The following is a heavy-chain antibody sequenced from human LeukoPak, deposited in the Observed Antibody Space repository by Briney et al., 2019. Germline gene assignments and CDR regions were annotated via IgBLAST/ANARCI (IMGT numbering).Heavy chain of an antibody. CDR1: GYTFTDYY. D-gene: IGHD1-26*01. J-gene: IGHJ4*02. CDR3: ARHSDQDYFDY. CDR2: VDPEDGET. Sequence: ASVKISCKVSGYTFTDYYMHWVQQAPGKGLEWMGLVDPEDGETIYAEKFQGRVTITADTSTDTAYMELSSLRSEDTAVYYCARHSDQDYFDYWGQGTLVTVSS. V-gene: IGHV1-69-2*01.